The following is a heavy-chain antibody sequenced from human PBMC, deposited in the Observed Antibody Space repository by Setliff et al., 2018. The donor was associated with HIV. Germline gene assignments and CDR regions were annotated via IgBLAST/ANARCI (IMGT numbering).Heavy chain of an antibody. CDR2: IGTYSGNT. D-gene: IGHD2-8*01. V-gene: IGHV1-18*01. CDR1: GYNFTNYG. Sequence: GASVKVSCKASGYNFTNYGIGWGRQAPGQGLEYLGWIGTYSGNTDYAQSVQGRVTMTRDTSTGTVYMDLRSLRSDDTAMYYCAREKYGDKFDYWGQGTLVTVSS. CDR3: AREKYGDKFDY. J-gene: IGHJ4*02.